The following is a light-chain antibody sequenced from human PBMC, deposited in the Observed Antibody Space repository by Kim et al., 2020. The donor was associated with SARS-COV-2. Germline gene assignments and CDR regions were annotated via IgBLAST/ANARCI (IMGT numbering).Light chain of an antibody. J-gene: IGKJ2*01. Sequence: LSGSPRERPPLSWSARQSISSNPAWYQQKPGPAPRRLIYGASTRATDIPVRFSGSGSGTEYTLTISSLQSEDFVVYYCQQYHNMQTFGQGTKLEI. CDR2: GAS. CDR3: QQYHNMQT. CDR1: QSISSN. V-gene: IGKV3-15*01.